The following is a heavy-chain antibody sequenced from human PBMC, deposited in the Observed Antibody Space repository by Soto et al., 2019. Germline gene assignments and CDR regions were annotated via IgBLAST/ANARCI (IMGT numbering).Heavy chain of an antibody. D-gene: IGHD6-19*01. J-gene: IGHJ6*02. CDR2: IYPSASDT. V-gene: IGHV5-10-1*01. Sequence: GESLKISCKGSGYSFTSYWISWVRQMPGKGLEWMGRIYPSASDTNYSPSFQGHVTISADKSISTAYLQWSSLKASVTAIYYCARPREAGKYYYGVDVWGQGTTVTVSS. CDR3: ARPREAGKYYYGVDV. CDR1: GYSFTSYW.